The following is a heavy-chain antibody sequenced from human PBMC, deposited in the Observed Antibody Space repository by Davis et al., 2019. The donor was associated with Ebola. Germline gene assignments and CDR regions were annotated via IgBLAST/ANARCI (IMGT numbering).Heavy chain of an antibody. J-gene: IGHJ6*02. CDR1: GGSFSGYY. CDR3: SREPVFGVVQYYYYGMDV. D-gene: IGHD3-3*01. CDR2: INHSGST. V-gene: IGHV4-34*01. Sequence: MPSETLSLTCAVYGGSFSGYYWSWIRQPPGKGLEWIGEINHSGSTNYNPSLKSRVTISVDTSKNQFSLKLSSVTAADTAVYYCSREPVFGVVQYYYYGMDVWGQGTTVTVSS.